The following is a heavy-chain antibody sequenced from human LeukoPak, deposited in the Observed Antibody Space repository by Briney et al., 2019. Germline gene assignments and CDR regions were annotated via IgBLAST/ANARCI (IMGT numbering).Heavy chain of an antibody. D-gene: IGHD6-13*01. V-gene: IGHV3-21*01. CDR1: GSTFSSYS. Sequence: GGSLRLSCAASGSTFSSYSMNWVRQAPGKGLAWVSSISSSSSYIYYADSVKGRFTISRDNAKNSLYLQMNRLRAEDTAVYYCARGRRIAAAGLYYFDYWGQGTLVTVSS. CDR3: ARGRRIAAAGLYYFDY. CDR2: ISSSSSYI. J-gene: IGHJ4*02.